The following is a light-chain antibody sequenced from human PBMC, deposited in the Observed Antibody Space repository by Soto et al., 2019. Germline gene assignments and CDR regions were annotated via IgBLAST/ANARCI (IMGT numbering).Light chain of an antibody. CDR2: DAA. Sequence: EIVLTQSPGTLSLSPGEIATXSCRASQNFDTNYLAWYQQKPGQAPRILSFDAATRATGIPARVMGSGSGTEFTLTINSLQSEDFALYYCQQYVTSAITFGQGTRLEIK. V-gene: IGKV3-20*01. J-gene: IGKJ5*01. CDR3: QQYVTSAIT. CDR1: QNFDTNY.